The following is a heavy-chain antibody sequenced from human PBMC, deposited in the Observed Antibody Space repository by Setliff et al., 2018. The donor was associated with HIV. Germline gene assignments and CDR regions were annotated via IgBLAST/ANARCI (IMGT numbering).Heavy chain of an antibody. CDR2: IRSKAYGGTT. Sequence: GGSLRLSCASSGFTFSSYAMTWVRQAPGKGLEWVGFIRSKAYGGTTEYAASVKGRFTISRDDSKSIAYLQMNSLKTEDTAVHYCTRGGITMIVVVTDYWGQGTLVTVS. CDR1: GFTFSSYA. V-gene: IGHV3-49*04. J-gene: IGHJ4*02. D-gene: IGHD3-22*01. CDR3: TRGGITMIVVVTDY.